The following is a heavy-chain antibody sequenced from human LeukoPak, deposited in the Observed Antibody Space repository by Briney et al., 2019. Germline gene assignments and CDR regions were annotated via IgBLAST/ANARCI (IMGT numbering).Heavy chain of an antibody. CDR1: GFSFSTYG. J-gene: IGHJ4*02. CDR3: ARVGSSRTFDY. CDR2: MQYDGSVE. Sequence: GGSLRLSCVASGFSFSTYGTHWVRQAPGKGLEWVTFMQYDGSVEFYADSVKGRFTISRDNSKNTLYLQMNSLRAEDTAVYYCARVGSSRTFDYWGQGTLVTVSS. D-gene: IGHD6-13*01. V-gene: IGHV3-30*02.